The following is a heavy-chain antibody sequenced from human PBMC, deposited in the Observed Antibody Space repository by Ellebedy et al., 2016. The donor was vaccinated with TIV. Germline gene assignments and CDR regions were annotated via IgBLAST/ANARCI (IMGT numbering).Heavy chain of an antibody. D-gene: IGHD4-17*01. CDR2: INPKSGGT. Sequence: AASVKVSCKASGYTFTGYYMHWVRQAPGQGLEWMGWINPKSGGTNYAQKFQGWVTMTRDTSISTAYMELSSLRSEDTAVYYCARATVTRYYYYYYGMDVWGQGTTVTVSS. V-gene: IGHV1-2*04. CDR1: GYTFTGYY. J-gene: IGHJ6*02. CDR3: ARATVTRYYYYYYGMDV.